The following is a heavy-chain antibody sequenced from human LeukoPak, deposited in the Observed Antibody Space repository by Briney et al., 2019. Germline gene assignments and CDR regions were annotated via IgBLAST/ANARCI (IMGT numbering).Heavy chain of an antibody. Sequence: PSETLSLTCSVSSDSISSSSYLWVWVRQPPGKGLEWIGDIYYNGHTSYNPSLKSRAAISVDTSKNQFSLKLNSVTAADTAVYYCARDRYGDHTSFDYWGQGTLVTVSS. CDR2: IYYNGHT. CDR1: SDSISSSSYL. CDR3: ARDRYGDHTSFDY. V-gene: IGHV4-39*07. D-gene: IGHD4-17*01. J-gene: IGHJ4*02.